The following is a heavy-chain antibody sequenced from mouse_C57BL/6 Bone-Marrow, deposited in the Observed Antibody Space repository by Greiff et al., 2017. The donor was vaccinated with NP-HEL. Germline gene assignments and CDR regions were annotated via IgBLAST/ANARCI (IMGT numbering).Heavy chain of an antibody. V-gene: IGHV2-9-1*01. CDR3: ARNSLFYYDYGLFAY. Sequence: VKLMESGPGLVAPSQSLSITCTVSGFSLTSYAISWVRQPPGKGLEWLGVIWTGGGTNYNSALKSRLSISKDNSTSQVFLKMNSLQTDDTARYYCARNSLFYYDYGLFAYWGQGTLVTVSA. CDR2: IWTGGGT. D-gene: IGHD2-4*01. CDR1: GFSLTSYA. J-gene: IGHJ3*01.